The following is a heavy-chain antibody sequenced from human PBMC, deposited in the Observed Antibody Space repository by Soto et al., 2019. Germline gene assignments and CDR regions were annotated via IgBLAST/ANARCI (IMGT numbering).Heavy chain of an antibody. CDR1: GFTFSSYA. CDR2: ISGSGGST. Sequence: EVQLLESGGGLVQPGGSLRLSCAASGFTFSSYAMSWVRQAPGKGLEWVSSISGSGGSTYYADSVKGRFTISRDNSKNTLYLQMNSLRAEDTALYYCAKDRISSWYYYYVMDVWGQGTTVTVSS. J-gene: IGHJ6*02. CDR3: AKDRISSWYYYYVMDV. V-gene: IGHV3-23*01.